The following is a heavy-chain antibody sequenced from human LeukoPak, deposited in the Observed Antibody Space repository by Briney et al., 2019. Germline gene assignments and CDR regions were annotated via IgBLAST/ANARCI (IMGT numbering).Heavy chain of an antibody. CDR1: GGSISSGGYS. CDR2: IYHSGST. J-gene: IGHJ4*02. CDR3: ARVYSGYDYRFDY. Sequence: SETLSLTCAVSGGSISSGGYSWRWIRQPPGKGLEWIGYIYHSGSTYYNPSLKSRVTISVDRSKNQFSLKLSSVSAADTAVYYCARVYSGYDYRFDYWGQGTLVTVSS. D-gene: IGHD5-12*01. V-gene: IGHV4-30-2*01.